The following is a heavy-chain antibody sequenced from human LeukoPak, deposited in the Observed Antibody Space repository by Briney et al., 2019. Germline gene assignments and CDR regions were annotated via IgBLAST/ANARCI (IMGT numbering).Heavy chain of an antibody. D-gene: IGHD5-12*01. CDR3: ARESGYSGYDAAYGMDV. CDR1: GGTFSSYA. J-gene: IGHJ6*02. Sequence: AASVTVSCKASGGTFSSYAISWVRQAPGQGLEWMGRIIPILGIANYAQKFQGRVTITADKSTSTAYMELSSLRSEDTAVYYCARESGYSGYDAAYGMDVWGQGTTVTVS. CDR2: IIPILGIA. V-gene: IGHV1-69*04.